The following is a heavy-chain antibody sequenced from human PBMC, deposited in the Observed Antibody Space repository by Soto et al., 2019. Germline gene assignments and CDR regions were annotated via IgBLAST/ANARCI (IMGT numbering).Heavy chain of an antibody. CDR3: ARGPTLGIAAAGTSFRWYFDL. J-gene: IGHJ2*01. CDR1: GGTFSSYA. CDR2: IIPIFGTA. D-gene: IGHD6-13*01. V-gene: IGHV1-69*05. Sequence: QVQLVQSGAEVKKPGSSVKVSCKASGGTFSSYAISWVRQAPGQGLEWMGGIIPIFGTANYAQKFQGRVTITPDESTGTACMELSSLRSEDTAVYYCARGPTLGIAAAGTSFRWYFDLWGRGTLVTVSS.